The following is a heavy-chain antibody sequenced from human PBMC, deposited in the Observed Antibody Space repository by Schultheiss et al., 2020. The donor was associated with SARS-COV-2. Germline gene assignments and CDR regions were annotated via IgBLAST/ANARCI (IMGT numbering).Heavy chain of an antibody. CDR3: ARYTLGYCSGGSCYSGLYY. CDR2: IYYSGST. D-gene: IGHD2-15*01. J-gene: IGHJ4*02. V-gene: IGHV4-30-4*01. CDR1: GGSISSGDYY. Sequence: SETLSLTCTVSGGSISSGDYYWSWIRQPPGKGLEWIGYIYYSGSTYYNPSLKSRVTISVDTSKNQFSLKLTSVTAADTAVYYCARYTLGYCSGGSCYSGLYYWGQGTLVTVSS.